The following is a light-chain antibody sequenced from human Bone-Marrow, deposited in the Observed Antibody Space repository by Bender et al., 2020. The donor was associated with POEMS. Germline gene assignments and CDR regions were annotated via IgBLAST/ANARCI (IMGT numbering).Light chain of an antibody. CDR3: SSYAGGNNFVV. Sequence: QSVLTQPPSASGTPGQRVTISCSGGSSNIGAHAVNWYQHLPGTAPKLLIYSSHRRPSEVPDRFSGSRSGTSASLAISGLQSEDEADYYCSSYAGGNNFVVFGGGAKLTVL. J-gene: IGLJ2*01. CDR2: SSH. CDR1: SSNIGAHA. V-gene: IGLV1-44*01.